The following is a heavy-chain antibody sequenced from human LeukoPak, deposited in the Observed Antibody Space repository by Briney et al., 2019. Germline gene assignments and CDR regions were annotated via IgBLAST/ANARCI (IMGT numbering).Heavy chain of an antibody. V-gene: IGHV4-39*01. Sequence: SETLSLTCAVSGGSIRNSSFYWGWIRQPPGKGLEWIASIYYSGSTYYNPSLKSRVTISVDTSKNQFSLKLSSVTAADTAVYYCARRRVITFGGVIVMPRGYFDYWGQGTLVTVSS. D-gene: IGHD3-16*02. CDR2: IYYSGST. CDR1: GGSIRNSSFY. CDR3: ARRRVITFGGVIVMPRGYFDY. J-gene: IGHJ4*02.